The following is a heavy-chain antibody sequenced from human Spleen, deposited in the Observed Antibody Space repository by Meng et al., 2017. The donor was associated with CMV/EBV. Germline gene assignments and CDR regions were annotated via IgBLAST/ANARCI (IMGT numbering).Heavy chain of an antibody. J-gene: IGHJ6*02. D-gene: IGHD1-26*01. V-gene: IGHV3-33*07. CDR2: IWYNGSNK. Sequence: GGSLRLSCAASGFTFSRFAIYWVRRAPGKGLECVAVIWYNGSNKYYADSVKGRFTISRDNSKNTLYLQMTSLRAEDTAVYYCAKGSSGSYFGGMDVWGQGTTVTVS. CDR3: AKGSSGSYFGGMDV. CDR1: GFTFSRFA.